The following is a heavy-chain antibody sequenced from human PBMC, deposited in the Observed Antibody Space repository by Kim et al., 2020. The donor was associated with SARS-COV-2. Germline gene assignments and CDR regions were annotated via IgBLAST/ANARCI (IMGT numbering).Heavy chain of an antibody. V-gene: IGHV1-69*01. D-gene: IGHD1-26*01. CDR2: A. CDR3: ASPSGDDAFDI. J-gene: IGHJ3*02. Sequence: ANYAQKFQGRVTITADESTSTAYMELSSLRSEDTAVYYCASPSGDDAFDIWGQGTMVTVSS.